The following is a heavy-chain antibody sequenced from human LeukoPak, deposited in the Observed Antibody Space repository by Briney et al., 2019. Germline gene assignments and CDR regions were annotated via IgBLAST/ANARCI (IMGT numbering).Heavy chain of an antibody. CDR1: GFTASSNY. CDR3: ARVSSSSWFPSWFDP. CDR2: IYSGGST. D-gene: IGHD6-13*01. V-gene: IGHV3-66*01. J-gene: IGHJ5*02. Sequence: GGSLRLSCAASGFTASSNYMSWVRQAPGKGLERVSVIYSGGSTYYADSVKGRFTISRDNSKNTLYLQMNSLRAEDTAVYYCARVSSSSWFPSWFDPWGQGTLVTVSS.